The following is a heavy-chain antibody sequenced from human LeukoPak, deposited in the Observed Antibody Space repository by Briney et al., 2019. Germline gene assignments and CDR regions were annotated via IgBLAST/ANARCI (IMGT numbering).Heavy chain of an antibody. CDR1: GGTSSSYA. CDR2: IIPILGIA. Sequence: SAKDSCKASGGTSSSYAISWVRQAPGQGLEWMGRIIPILGIANYAQKFQGRVTITADKSTSTAYMELSSLRSEDTAVYYCARAPTHYSSSSDFDYWGLGTLVTVSS. V-gene: IGHV1-69*04. CDR3: ARAPTHYSSSSDFDY. J-gene: IGHJ4*02. D-gene: IGHD6-6*01.